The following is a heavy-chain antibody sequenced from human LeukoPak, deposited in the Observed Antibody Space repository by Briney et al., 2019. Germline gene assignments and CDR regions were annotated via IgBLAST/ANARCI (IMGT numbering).Heavy chain of an antibody. D-gene: IGHD2-2*01. CDR1: GDSISSYY. Sequence: PSETLSLTCTVSGDSISSYYWSWIRQPPGKGLEWIGYIYYSGSTNYNPSLKSRVTISVDTSKNQFSLKLSSVTAADTAVYYCARAPGCSSTSCHSYSFDYWGQGTLVTVSS. V-gene: IGHV4-59*01. J-gene: IGHJ4*02. CDR3: ARAPGCSSTSCHSYSFDY. CDR2: IYYSGST.